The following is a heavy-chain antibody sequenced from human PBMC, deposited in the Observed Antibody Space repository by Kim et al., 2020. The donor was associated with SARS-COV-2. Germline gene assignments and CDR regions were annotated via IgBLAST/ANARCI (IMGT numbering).Heavy chain of an antibody. D-gene: IGHD1-26*01. CDR3: ASSRPWELLWYFDY. Sequence: SETLSLTCTVSGGSISSGGYYWSWIRQHPGKGLEWIGYIYYSGSTYYNPSLKSRVTISVDTSKNQFSLKLSSVTAADTAVYYCASSRPWELLWYFDYWGQGTLATVSS. J-gene: IGHJ4*02. V-gene: IGHV4-31*03. CDR1: GGSISSGGYY. CDR2: IYYSGST.